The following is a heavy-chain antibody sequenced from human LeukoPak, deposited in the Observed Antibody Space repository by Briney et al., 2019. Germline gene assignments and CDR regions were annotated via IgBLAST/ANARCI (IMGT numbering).Heavy chain of an antibody. Sequence: ASVKVSCTASGYIFTSYAMNWVRQAPGQGLEWMGWINTNTGNPTYAQGFTGRFVFSLDTSVSTAYLQISSLKAEDTAVYYCARRQVYYGSSGYSVADAFDIWGQGTMVTVSS. J-gene: IGHJ3*02. V-gene: IGHV7-4-1*02. CDR1: GYIFTSYA. CDR3: ARRQVYYGSSGYSVADAFDI. D-gene: IGHD3-22*01. CDR2: INTNTGNP.